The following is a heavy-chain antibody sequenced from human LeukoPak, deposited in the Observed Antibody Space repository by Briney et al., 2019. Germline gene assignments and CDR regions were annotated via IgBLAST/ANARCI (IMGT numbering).Heavy chain of an antibody. J-gene: IGHJ4*02. D-gene: IGHD6-13*01. V-gene: IGHV4-38-2*02. CDR3: ASFTFGSSWYEPFDY. CDR1: GYSISSGYY. CDR2: IYHSGST. Sequence: SETLSLTCTVSGYSISSGYYWGWIRQPPGKGLEWIGSIYHSGSTYYNPSLKSRVTISVDTSKHQFSLKLSSVTAADTAVYYCASFTFGSSWYEPFDYWGQGTLVTVSS.